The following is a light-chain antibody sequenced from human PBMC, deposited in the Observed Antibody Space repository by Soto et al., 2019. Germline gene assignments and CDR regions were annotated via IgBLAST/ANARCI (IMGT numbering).Light chain of an antibody. J-gene: IGKJ5*01. Sequence: EIVMTHSPATLSVSPGERATLSCRASQSVSSNLAWYQQKPGQGPRLLIYGASTRATGIPARFSGSGSGTEFTLTISSLQSEDFAVYYCQQYAGSPITFGQGTRLEIK. CDR3: QQYAGSPIT. V-gene: IGKV3-15*01. CDR1: QSVSSN. CDR2: GAS.